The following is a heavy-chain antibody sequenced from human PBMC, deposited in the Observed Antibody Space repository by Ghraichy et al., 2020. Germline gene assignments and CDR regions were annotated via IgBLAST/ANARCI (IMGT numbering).Heavy chain of an antibody. CDR2: ITYNGGHK. V-gene: IGHV3-30*18. CDR1: GFTFSPYG. D-gene: IGHD3-10*01. CDR3: AKIGEARMAVLWGRTNLDP. J-gene: IGHJ5*02. Sequence: GGSLRLSCEASGFTFSPYGMHWVRQAPGKGLEWVAAITYNGGHKYYANSVKGRFTITKDDSKKTLYLQMNGLKREDTGLYYCAKIGEARMAVLWGRTNLDPWGQGTLVTVSS.